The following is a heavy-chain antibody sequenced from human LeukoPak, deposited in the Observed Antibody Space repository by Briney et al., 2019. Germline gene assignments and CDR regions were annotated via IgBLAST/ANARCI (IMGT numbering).Heavy chain of an antibody. CDR1: GFTFYTYA. J-gene: IGHJ4*02. CDR3: AKEGIAPIDTFDY. D-gene: IGHD5-18*01. V-gene: IGHV3-23*01. Sequence: GGSLRLSCAASGFTFYTYAMTWVRQAPGKGLEWVSSISGSGDNTYYADSVKGRFTISRDNPKNTLYLQMNSLRVEDTAVYYCAKEGIAPIDTFDYWGQGTLVTVSS. CDR2: ISGSGDNT.